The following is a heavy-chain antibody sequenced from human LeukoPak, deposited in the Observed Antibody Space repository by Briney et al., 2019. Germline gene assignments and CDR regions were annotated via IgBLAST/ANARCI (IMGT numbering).Heavy chain of an antibody. CDR2: IYHSGST. CDR1: GGSISRDY. Sequence: PSETLSLTCTVSGGSISRDYWSWIRQPPGKGLEWIGYIYHSGSTYYNPSLKSRVTISVDRSKNQFSLKLSSVTAADTAVYYCARGVPFDYWGQGTLVTVSS. J-gene: IGHJ4*02. V-gene: IGHV4-59*12. CDR3: ARGVPFDY. D-gene: IGHD3-10*01.